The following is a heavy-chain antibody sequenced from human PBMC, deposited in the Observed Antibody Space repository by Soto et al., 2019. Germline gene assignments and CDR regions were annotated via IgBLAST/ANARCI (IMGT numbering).Heavy chain of an antibody. CDR1: GFTFSNAW. V-gene: IGHV3-15*07. D-gene: IGHD2-2*01. CDR2: IKSKTDGGTT. Sequence: GGSLRFSCAASGFTFSNAWMNWVRQAPGKGLEWVGRIKSKTDGGTTDYAAPVKGRFTISRDDSKNTLYLQMNSLKTEDTAVYYCTTDRGGYCSSTSCVPFDYWGQGTLVTVSS. J-gene: IGHJ4*02. CDR3: TTDRGGYCSSTSCVPFDY.